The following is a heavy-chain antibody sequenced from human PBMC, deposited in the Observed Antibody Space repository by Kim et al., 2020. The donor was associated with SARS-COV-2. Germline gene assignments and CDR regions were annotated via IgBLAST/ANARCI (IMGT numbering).Heavy chain of an antibody. V-gene: IGHV4-34*01. J-gene: IGHJ4*02. CDR3: ARVDTMVRGVIDY. D-gene: IGHD3-10*01. Sequence: SETLSLTCAVYGGSFSGYYWSWIRQPPGKGLEWIGEINHSGSTNYNPSLTSRVTISVDTSKNQFSLKLSSVPAADTAVYYCARVDTMVRGVIDYWGQGTL. CDR1: GGSFSGYY. CDR2: INHSGST.